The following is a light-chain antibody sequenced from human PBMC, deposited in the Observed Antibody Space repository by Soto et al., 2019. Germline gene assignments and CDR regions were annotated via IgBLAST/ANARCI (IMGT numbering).Light chain of an antibody. Sequence: AIRMTQSPSSLSAYTGDRVTITCRASQDNSNNLVWYQQKPGKAPKVLIHAASTLQGGVSSRFSGSRSGTDFTLTINSLQSEDFATYYCQHYYTYPWTFGQGTKVDIK. CDR3: QHYYTYPWT. J-gene: IGKJ1*01. CDR1: QDNSNN. CDR2: AAS. V-gene: IGKV1-8*01.